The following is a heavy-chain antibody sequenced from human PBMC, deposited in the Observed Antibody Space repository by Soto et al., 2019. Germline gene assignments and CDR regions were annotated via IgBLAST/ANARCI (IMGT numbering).Heavy chain of an antibody. Sequence: QVQLVQSGAEVKKPGASVKVSCKASGYTFSGYYMHWVRQAPGQGLEWMGWINPNSGGTNYAQKFQGWVTMTRDTSISTAYMELSRLRSDDTAVYYCARSTIAVAGTFDYWGQGTLVTVSS. CDR1: GYTFSGYY. J-gene: IGHJ4*02. CDR2: INPNSGGT. V-gene: IGHV1-2*04. CDR3: ARSTIAVAGTFDY. D-gene: IGHD6-19*01.